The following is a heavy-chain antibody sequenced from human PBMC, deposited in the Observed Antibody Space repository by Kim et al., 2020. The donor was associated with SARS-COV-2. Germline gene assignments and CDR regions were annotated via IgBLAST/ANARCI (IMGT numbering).Heavy chain of an antibody. CDR1: GGSISSSSYY. V-gene: IGHV4-39*01. D-gene: IGHD3-9*01. CDR2: IYYSGST. Sequence: SETLSLTCTVSGGSISSSSYYWGWIRQPPGKGLEWIGSIYYSGSTYYNPSLKSRVTISVDTSKNQFSLKLSSVTAADTAVYYCARSLRYFDWLLQYYFDYWGQGTLVTVSS. CDR3: ARSLRYFDWLLQYYFDY. J-gene: IGHJ4*02.